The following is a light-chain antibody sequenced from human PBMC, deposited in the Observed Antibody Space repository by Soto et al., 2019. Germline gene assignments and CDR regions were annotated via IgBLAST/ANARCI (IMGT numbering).Light chain of an antibody. Sequence: IVLTQSPGTLSFSPGERTTLSFRASQSIIRYLAWYQQKPGQGPRLLIYGASSRATGTPDRFSGSGSGTDFTLTINRLEPEDFALYYCQQDGSSPPTFGQGTKVDIK. V-gene: IGKV3-20*01. CDR2: GAS. CDR1: QSIIRY. CDR3: QQDGSSPPT. J-gene: IGKJ1*01.